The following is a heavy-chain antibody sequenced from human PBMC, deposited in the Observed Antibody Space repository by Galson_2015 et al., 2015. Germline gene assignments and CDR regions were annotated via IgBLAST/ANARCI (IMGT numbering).Heavy chain of an antibody. CDR3: ARDHDDYGFDY. Sequence: CAASGFTFSDSTMTWVRQAPGKGLEWVASISSGSSYMYYADSVKGRFTISRDNAKNSLYLQMNSLRPEDTAMYYCARDHDDYGFDYWGQGPLVTVSS. J-gene: IGHJ4*02. CDR2: ISSGSSYM. CDR1: GFTFSDST. D-gene: IGHD4-17*01. V-gene: IGHV3-21*01.